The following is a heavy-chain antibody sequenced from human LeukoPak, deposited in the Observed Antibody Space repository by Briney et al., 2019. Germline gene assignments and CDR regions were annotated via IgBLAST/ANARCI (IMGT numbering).Heavy chain of an antibody. J-gene: IGHJ4*02. V-gene: IGHV4-4*08. CDR2: IYTSGST. D-gene: IGHD6-19*01. CDR1: GGSLSGYY. CDR3: SRSSGWFFPMDY. Sequence: SETLSLTCTVSGGSLSGYYWSWIRQPPGKGLEWIGYIYTSGSTNYNPSLKSRVTMPVDTSKNQFSLKLSSVPAADTALYHCSRSSGWFFPMDYWGQGTLVTVSS.